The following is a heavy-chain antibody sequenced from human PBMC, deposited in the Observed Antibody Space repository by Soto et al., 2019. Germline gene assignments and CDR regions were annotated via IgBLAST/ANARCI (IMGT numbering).Heavy chain of an antibody. V-gene: IGHV3-48*02. CDR1: GFTFSSNS. CDR2: ISSSSSTI. J-gene: IGHJ5*02. Sequence: EVQVVEPGGGLVQPGGSLRLACAASGFTFSSNSMNWVRQAPGKGLEWISYISSSSSTIYADSVKGRFTISRDNAKNSLYLQMNSLRDEDTGVYYCARVIWSGDLTSDLWGQGTLVTVSS. D-gene: IGHD3-3*01. CDR3: ARVIWSGDLTSDL.